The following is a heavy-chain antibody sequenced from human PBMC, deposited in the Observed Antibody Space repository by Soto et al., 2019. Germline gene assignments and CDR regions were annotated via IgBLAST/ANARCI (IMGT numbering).Heavy chain of an antibody. CDR3: ERDRDIVVGVAATGGGMDF. Sequence: QVQLVQSGAEVKKPGSSVKVSCKASGGTFSSYTISWVRQAPGHGLEWMGRIIPILGIANYAQKFQGRVTITADKSTSTAYMELSSLRSEDTAVYYWERDRDIVVGVAATGGGMDFWGQGTTVTVSS. V-gene: IGHV1-69*08. J-gene: IGHJ6*02. D-gene: IGHD2-15*01. CDR2: IIPILGIA. CDR1: GGTFSSYT.